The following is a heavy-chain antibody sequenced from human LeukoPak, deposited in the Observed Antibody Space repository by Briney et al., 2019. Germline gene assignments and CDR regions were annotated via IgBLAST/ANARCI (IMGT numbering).Heavy chain of an antibody. CDR1: GGSISSYY. CDR3: AREYSSSSRFDP. D-gene: IGHD6-6*01. CDR2: VYYSGST. V-gene: IGHV4-59*01. J-gene: IGHJ5*02. Sequence: SETLSLTCTVSGGSISSYYWSWIRQPPGKGLEWIEYVYYSGSTNYNPSLQSRVTISVDTSKSQFSLKLSSVTAADTAVYYCAREYSSSSRFDPWGQGTLVTVSS.